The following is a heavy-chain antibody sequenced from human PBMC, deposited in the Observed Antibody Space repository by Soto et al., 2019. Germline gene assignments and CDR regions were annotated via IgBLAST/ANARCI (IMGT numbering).Heavy chain of an antibody. CDR1: DYTFWNFG. D-gene: IGHD3-22*01. V-gene: IGHV1-18*01. J-gene: IGHJ6*02. Sequence: QVYLEQSGAEVKKPGASVKVTCKASDYTFWNFGISWVRQAPGQGLEWMGWISPYNDNTNSAQKFQDRVTMTTDTSTSTAYMELRSLRSDDTAVYYCARLPTSGYHTHYYYGMDVWGQGTTVTVSS. CDR2: ISPYNDNT. CDR3: ARLPTSGYHTHYYYGMDV.